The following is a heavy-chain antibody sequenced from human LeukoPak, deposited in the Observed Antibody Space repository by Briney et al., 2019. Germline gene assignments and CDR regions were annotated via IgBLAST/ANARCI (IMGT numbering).Heavy chain of an antibody. CDR1: GYTFTSYD. CDR2: ISAYNGNT. J-gene: IGHJ4*02. D-gene: IGHD3-22*01. CDR3: ARHYDSSGYYYGPTFDY. Sequence: ASVKVSRKASGYTFTSYDISWVLQAPGQGLEWMGWISAYNGNTNYAQKLQGRVTMTTDTSTSTAYMELRSLRSDDTAVYYCARHYDSSGYYYGPTFDYWGQGTLVTVSS. V-gene: IGHV1-18*01.